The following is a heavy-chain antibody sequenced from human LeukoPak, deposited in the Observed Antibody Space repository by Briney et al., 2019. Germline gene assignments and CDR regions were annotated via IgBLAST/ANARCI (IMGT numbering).Heavy chain of an antibody. V-gene: IGHV1-3*01. Sequence: ASVKVSCKASGYAFTKYGMHWVRQAPGQSVEWMGWIYAGNGNTKYSQKFQGRVTITRDTSASTAYMEVSSLRSEDTAVYYCARDSKWSGDYWGQGTLVTVSS. D-gene: IGHD2-15*01. J-gene: IGHJ4*02. CDR1: GYAFTKYG. CDR3: ARDSKWSGDY. CDR2: IYAGNGNT.